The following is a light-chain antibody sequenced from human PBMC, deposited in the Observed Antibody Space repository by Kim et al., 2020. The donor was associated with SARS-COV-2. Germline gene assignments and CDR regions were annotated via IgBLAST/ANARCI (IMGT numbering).Light chain of an antibody. CDR1: QSVSSSY. Sequence: EIVFTQSPATLSLSPGERATLSCGASQSVSSSYLAWYQQKPGLAPRLLIYDASSRAAGIPDRFSGSGSGTDFTLTISRLEPVDFAVYYCQQYGSSPPLTFGGGTKVDIK. V-gene: IGKV3D-20*01. CDR3: QQYGSSPPLT. J-gene: IGKJ4*01. CDR2: DAS.